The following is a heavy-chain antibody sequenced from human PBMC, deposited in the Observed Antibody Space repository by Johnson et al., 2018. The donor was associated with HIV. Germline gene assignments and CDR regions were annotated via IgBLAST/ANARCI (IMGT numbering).Heavy chain of an antibody. V-gene: IGHV3-33*01. Sequence: VQLVESGGGVVQPGRSLRLSCAASGFTFSSYGMHWVRQAPGTGLEWVAVIWYDGSNKYYVDSVKGRFTISRDSAKNSLYLQMNSLRAEDTAVYYCARHWAAAGRDAFDIWGQGTMVSVSS. CDR1: GFTFSSYG. CDR2: IWYDGSNK. J-gene: IGHJ3*02. D-gene: IGHD6-13*01. CDR3: ARHWAAAGRDAFDI.